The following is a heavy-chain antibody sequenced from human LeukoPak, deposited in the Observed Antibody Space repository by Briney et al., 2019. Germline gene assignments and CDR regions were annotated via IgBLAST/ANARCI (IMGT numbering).Heavy chain of an antibody. V-gene: IGHV1-69*05. CDR2: IIPIFGTA. J-gene: IGHJ6*03. Sequence: GASVKVSCKASGYTFTSYDINWVRQAPGQGLEWMGGIIPIFGTANYAQKFQGRVTITTDESTSTAYMELSSLRSEDTAVYYCARADVVVVAATAYYYYYMDVWGKGTTVTVSS. D-gene: IGHD2-15*01. CDR3: ARADVVVVAATAYYYYYMDV. CDR1: GYTFTSYD.